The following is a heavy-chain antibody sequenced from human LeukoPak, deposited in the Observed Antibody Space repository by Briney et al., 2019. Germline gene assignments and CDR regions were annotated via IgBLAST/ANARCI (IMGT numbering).Heavy chain of an antibody. D-gene: IGHD1-26*01. Sequence: PGGSLRLSCAASGFTFSSYAMHWVRQAPGKGLEWVAVISYDGSNKYYADSVKGRFTISRDNSKNTLYLQMNSLRAEDTAVYYCARDSAVQWELLGDFDYWGQGTLVTVSS. CDR2: ISYDGSNK. CDR3: ARDSAVQWELLGDFDY. J-gene: IGHJ4*02. V-gene: IGHV3-30-3*01. CDR1: GFTFSSYA.